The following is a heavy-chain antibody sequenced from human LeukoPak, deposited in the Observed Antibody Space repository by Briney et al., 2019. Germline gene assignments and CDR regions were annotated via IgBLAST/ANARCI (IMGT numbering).Heavy chain of an antibody. J-gene: IGHJ5*02. CDR1: GFTFSNYW. CDR3: ARASNPWLQLT. D-gene: IGHD5-24*01. CDR2: IKQDGSEK. Sequence: GGSLRLSCAASGFTFSNYWMIWVRQAPGKGLEWVGNIKQDGSEKRYADSVRGRFSISRDNAQTSPYLQMNSLRAEDTAVYYCARASNPWLQLTWGQGTLVTVSS. V-gene: IGHV3-7*05.